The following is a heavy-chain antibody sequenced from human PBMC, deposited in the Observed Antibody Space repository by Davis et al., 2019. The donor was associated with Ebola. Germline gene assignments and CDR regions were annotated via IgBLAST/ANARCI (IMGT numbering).Heavy chain of an antibody. J-gene: IGHJ6*02. CDR1: GFTFSSHW. CDR3: AKANRCSSTSCYWGYYYYGMDV. CDR2: LNSDGSTT. V-gene: IGHV3-74*01. Sequence: GESLKISCAASGFTFSSHWMHWVRQAPGKGLVWVSRLNSDGSTTNYADSVKGRFTISRDNAKNTLYLQMNSLRAEDTAVYYCAKANRCSSTSCYWGYYYYGMDVWGQGTTVTVSS. D-gene: IGHD2-2*01.